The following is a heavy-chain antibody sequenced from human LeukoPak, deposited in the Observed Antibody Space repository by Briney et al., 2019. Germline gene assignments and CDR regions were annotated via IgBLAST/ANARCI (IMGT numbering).Heavy chain of an antibody. J-gene: IGHJ3*02. CDR3: AKDRAGTTSFDI. V-gene: IGHV3-23*01. Sequence: GGSLRLSCAAPEFTLRSYAMSWVRQTPGKGLEWVSAISESGGRTYYADSVKGRLTISRDNSKNTLYLQMSSLRAEDTAIYYCAKDRAGTTSFDIWGQGTMVTVSS. D-gene: IGHD1-1*01. CDR1: EFTLRSYA. CDR2: ISESGGRT.